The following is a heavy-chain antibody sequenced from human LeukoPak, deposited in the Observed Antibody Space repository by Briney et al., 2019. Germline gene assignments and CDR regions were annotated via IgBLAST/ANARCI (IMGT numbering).Heavy chain of an antibody. CDR1: GFTFSSYA. V-gene: IGHV3-23*01. CDR2: ISGSGGST. D-gene: IGHD6-19*01. J-gene: IGHJ4*02. Sequence: PGGSLRLSCAASGFTFSSYAMSWVRQAPGKGLEWVSAISGSGGSTYHADSVKGRFTISRDNSKNTLYLQMNSLRAEDTAVYYCAKDGYSSGWYSPTGHYFDYWGQGTLVTVSS. CDR3: AKDGYSSGWYSPTGHYFDY.